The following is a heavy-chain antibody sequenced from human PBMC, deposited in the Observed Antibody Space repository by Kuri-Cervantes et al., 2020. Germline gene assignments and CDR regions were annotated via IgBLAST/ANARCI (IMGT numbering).Heavy chain of an antibody. J-gene: IGHJ5*02. Sequence: SETLSLTCTVSGGSISSGSYYWSWIRQPAGKGLEWIGRNYTSGSTNYNPSLKSRVTMSVDTSKNQFSLKLSSVTAADTAVYYCARHDCGGDCYVNWFDPWGQGTLVTVSS. V-gene: IGHV4-61*02. CDR3: ARHDCGGDCYVNWFDP. CDR1: GGSISSGSYY. CDR2: NYTSGST. D-gene: IGHD2-21*02.